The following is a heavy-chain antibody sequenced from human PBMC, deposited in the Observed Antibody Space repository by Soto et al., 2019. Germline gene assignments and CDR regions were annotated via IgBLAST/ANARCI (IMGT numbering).Heavy chain of an antibody. J-gene: IGHJ4*02. CDR2: ITPNSGST. CDR3: AREPYGGSCYFDY. V-gene: IGHV1-46*01. Sequence: QVQLVQSGAEVKKPGASVKVSCEASGYTFSSSYIHWVRQAPGQGLEYMGTITPNSGSTNYAQKFQGIVTMTRDTSTSTVSMELSSLSSEDTALYYCAREPYGGSCYFDYWGQGTLVTVSS. CDR1: GYTFSSSY. D-gene: IGHD3-10*01.